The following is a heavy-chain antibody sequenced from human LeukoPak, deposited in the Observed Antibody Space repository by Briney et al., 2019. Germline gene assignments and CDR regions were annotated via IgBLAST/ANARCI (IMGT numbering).Heavy chain of an antibody. CDR3: GRETDFGVVTH. D-gene: IGHD3-3*01. Sequence: PSQTLSLTCAISGDSVSSNGAAWNWIRQSPSRGLEWLGRTYYRSQQCHSDYAPSVKRRIPLNPATSTNQFSLQLNSMTPEDTAVYYCGRETDFGVVTHWGQGTLVTVSS. V-gene: IGHV6-1*01. CDR1: GDSVSSNGAA. CDR2: TYYRSQQCHS. J-gene: IGHJ4*02.